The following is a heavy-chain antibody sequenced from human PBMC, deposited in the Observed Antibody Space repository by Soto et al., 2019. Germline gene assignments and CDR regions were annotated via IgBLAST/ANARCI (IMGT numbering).Heavy chain of an antibody. J-gene: IGHJ6*02. D-gene: IGHD3-16*01. Sequence: ASVKVSCKVSGYTLAELSRHWVRQAPGKGLERMGGINPKYGETNYAQKFQGRVTITADTSTDTAYMELSSLRSEDTAVYYCASLDGGRKAQDYYYYGMDVWGQGTTLTVSS. CDR3: ASLDGGRKAQDYYYYGMDV. CDR1: GYTLAELS. CDR2: INPKYGET. V-gene: IGHV1-24*01.